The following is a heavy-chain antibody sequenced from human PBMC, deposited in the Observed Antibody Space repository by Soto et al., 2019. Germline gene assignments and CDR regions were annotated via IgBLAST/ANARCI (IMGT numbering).Heavy chain of an antibody. Sequence: SVKVSCKASGGTFSSYAISWVRQAPGQGLEWMGGIIPIFGTANYAQKFQGRVTITAHESTSTAYMELSSLRSEDTAVYYCARKGGAYSSSSEDHYYYGMDVCGQGPTVTVSS. V-gene: IGHV1-69*13. D-gene: IGHD6-6*01. J-gene: IGHJ6*02. CDR2: IIPIFGTA. CDR1: GGTFSSYA. CDR3: ARKGGAYSSSSEDHYYYGMDV.